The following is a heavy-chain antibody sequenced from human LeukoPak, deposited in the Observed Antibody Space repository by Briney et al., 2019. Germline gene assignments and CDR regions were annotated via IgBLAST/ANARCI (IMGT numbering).Heavy chain of an antibody. CDR1: GFSLSSYS. CDR3: AKEDLYYDFWSGYNYYYGMDV. D-gene: IGHD3-3*01. Sequence: GGSLRLSCAASGFSLSSYSMNWVRQAPGKGLEWVSAISGSGGSTYYADSVKRRFTISRDNTKNTLYLQMNSLRAEDTAVYYCAKEDLYYDFWSGYNYYYGMDVWGQGTTVTVSS. V-gene: IGHV3-23*01. J-gene: IGHJ6*02. CDR2: ISGSGGST.